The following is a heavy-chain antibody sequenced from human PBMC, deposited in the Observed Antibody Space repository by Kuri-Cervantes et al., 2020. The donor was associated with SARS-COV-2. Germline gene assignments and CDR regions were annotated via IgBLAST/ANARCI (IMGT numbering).Heavy chain of an antibody. CDR3: ARESVGATMWEYFDY. J-gene: IGHJ4*02. D-gene: IGHD1-26*01. CDR2: ISSSGNVT. Sequence: GGSLRLSCAASGFTFRSYAMHWVRQAPGKGLEYVSAISSSGNVTYYAKSVKGRFTISRDNSKNTLYLQMNSLRAEDTAVYYCARESVGATMWEYFDYWGQGTLVTVSS. V-gene: IGHV3-64*01. CDR1: GFTFRSYA.